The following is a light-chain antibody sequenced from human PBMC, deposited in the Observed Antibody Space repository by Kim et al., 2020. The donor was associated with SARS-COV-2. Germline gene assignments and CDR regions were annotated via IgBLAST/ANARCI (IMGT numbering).Light chain of an antibody. CDR3: QKYNTVPWT. J-gene: IGKJ1*01. CDR1: QGIDNY. Sequence: DIQMTQSPSSLSASVGDRVTLTCQASQGIDNYLAWYQQKPGKVPKLLIYAASTLQSGVPSRFSGSGSGTDFALTISSLQPEDVATYYCQKYNTVPWTFGQGTKVDIK. CDR2: AAS. V-gene: IGKV1-27*01.